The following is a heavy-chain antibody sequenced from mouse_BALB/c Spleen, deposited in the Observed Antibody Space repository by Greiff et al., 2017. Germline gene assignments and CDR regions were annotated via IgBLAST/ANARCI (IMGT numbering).Heavy chain of an antibody. Sequence: QVQLQQSGAELMKPGASVKISCKATGYTFSSYWIEWVKQRPGHGLEWIGEILPGSGSTNYNEKFKGKATFTADTSSNTAYMQLSSLTSEDSAVYYVAEGGGGGFAYWGQGTLVTVSA. CDR2: ILPGSGST. CDR3: AEGGGGGFAY. J-gene: IGHJ3*01. CDR1: GYTFSSYW. V-gene: IGHV1-9*01.